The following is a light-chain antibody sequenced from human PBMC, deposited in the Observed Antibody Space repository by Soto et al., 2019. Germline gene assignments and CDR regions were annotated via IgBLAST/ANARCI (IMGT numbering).Light chain of an antibody. J-gene: IGLJ2*01. CDR1: SRDVGNYNL. V-gene: IGLV2-23*01. CDR3: CSYAGSSIEV. Sequence: SALTQPASVSGSPGQSITLSCTGTSRDVGNYNLVSWCQQHPGKAPKLMIHEGSKRPSGVSNRFSGSKSGDTASLTISGLQAEDEADYYCCSYAGSSIEVFGGGTKLTVL. CDR2: EGS.